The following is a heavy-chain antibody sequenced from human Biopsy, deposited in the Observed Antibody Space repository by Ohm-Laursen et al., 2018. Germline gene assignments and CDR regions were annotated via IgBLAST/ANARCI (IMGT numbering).Heavy chain of an antibody. CDR1: GGSITADF. V-gene: IGHV4-59*08. D-gene: IGHD3/OR15-3a*01. Sequence: PSDTLSLTCTVSGGSITADFWTWIRQTPGERLEWIGYRFHSGSPMYNPSLKSRVTISVDTSKSQFSLTLTSVTAADTAVYYCVRLNRRGNIIFFDYWGRGTLVTASS. J-gene: IGHJ4*02. CDR2: RFHSGSP. CDR3: VRLNRRGNIIFFDY.